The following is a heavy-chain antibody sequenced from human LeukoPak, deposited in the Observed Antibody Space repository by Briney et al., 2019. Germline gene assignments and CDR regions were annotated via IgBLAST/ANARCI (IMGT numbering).Heavy chain of an antibody. D-gene: IGHD4-17*01. J-gene: IGHJ4*02. CDR3: ARGYGDYTFDY. V-gene: IGHV4-30-4*08. CDR2: IYYSGST. Sequence: SETLSLTCTVSGGSVSSGSYYWSWIRQPPGKGLEWIGYIYYSGSTYYNPSLKSRVTISVDTSKNQFSLKLSSVTAADTAVYYCARGYGDYTFDYWGQGTLVTVSS. CDR1: GGSVSSGSYY.